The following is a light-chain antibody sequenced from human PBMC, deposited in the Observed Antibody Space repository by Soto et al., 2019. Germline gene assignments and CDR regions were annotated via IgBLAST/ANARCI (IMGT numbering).Light chain of an antibody. CDR1: QSFSTW. J-gene: IGKJ1*01. CDR2: KAS. CDR3: QQYNSYWT. V-gene: IGKV1-5*03. Sequence: DIQITQSPSTLSGSVGDRVTITCRASQSFSTWLAWYQQKPGKAPKLLIYKASNLETGVPSRFSGSGSGTEFTLTISSLQPDDFATYYCQQYNSYWTFGQGTKVDIK.